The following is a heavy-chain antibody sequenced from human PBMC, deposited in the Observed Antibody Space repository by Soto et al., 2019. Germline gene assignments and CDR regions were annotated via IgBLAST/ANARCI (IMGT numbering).Heavy chain of an antibody. CDR1: GYTFTSYG. CDR3: ARSTVVTANHQFDY. J-gene: IGHJ4*02. D-gene: IGHD2-21*02. CDR2: ISAYNGNT. Sequence: ASVKVSCKASGYTFTSYGISWVRQAPGQGLEWMGWISAYNGNTNYAQKLQGRVTMTTDTSTSTAYVELRSLRSDDTAVYYCARSTVVTANHQFDYWGQGTLVTGSS. V-gene: IGHV1-18*01.